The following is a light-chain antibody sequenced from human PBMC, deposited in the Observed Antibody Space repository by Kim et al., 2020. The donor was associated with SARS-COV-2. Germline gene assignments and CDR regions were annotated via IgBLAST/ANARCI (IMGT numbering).Light chain of an antibody. CDR3: QKYNSAPWT. CDR1: QDIANS. V-gene: IGKV1-27*01. Sequence: ASVGDRVTITCRASQDIANSLAWYQQKPVKVPKLLIYAASTLQSGVPSRFSGSGSGTQFTLTIGSLQTEDVATYYCQKYNSAPWTFGPGTKVEIK. J-gene: IGKJ1*01. CDR2: AAS.